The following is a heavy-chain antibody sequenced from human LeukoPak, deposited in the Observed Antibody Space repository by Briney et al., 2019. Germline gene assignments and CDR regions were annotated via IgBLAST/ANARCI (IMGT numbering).Heavy chain of an antibody. J-gene: IGHJ3*02. CDR2: ISSSSSYI. V-gene: IGHV3-21*01. CDR3: ASINGVVVAANDAFDI. Sequence: GGSLRLSCAASGFTFSSYAMSWVRPAPGKGLEWVSSISSSSSYIYYADSVKGRFTISRDNAKNSLYLQMNSLRAEDTAVYYCASINGVVVAANDAFDIWGQGTMVTVSS. D-gene: IGHD2-15*01. CDR1: GFTFSSYA.